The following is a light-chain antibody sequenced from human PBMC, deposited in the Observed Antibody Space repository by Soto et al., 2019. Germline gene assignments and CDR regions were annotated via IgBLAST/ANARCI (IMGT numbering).Light chain of an antibody. V-gene: IGLV2-8*01. J-gene: IGLJ1*01. CDR2: EVS. CDR3: SSYAVTNILV. Sequence: QSALTQPPAASGSPGQSVTISCTGTSSDVGGYNYVSWYQQHPGKAPKVIIYEVSKRPSGVPDRFSGSKSGSTVSLTVSGIQAEDEADYYCSSYAVTNILVFGTGTKVTVL. CDR1: SSDVGGYNY.